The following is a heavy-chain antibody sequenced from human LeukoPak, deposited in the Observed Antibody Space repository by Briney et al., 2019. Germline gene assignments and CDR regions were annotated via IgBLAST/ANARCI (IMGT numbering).Heavy chain of an antibody. CDR2: ISSSSSYI. CDR3: ARDPNYYYYYGTDV. CDR1: GFTFSSYA. J-gene: IGHJ6*02. Sequence: GGSLRLSCAASGFTFSSYAMHWVRQAPGKGLEWVSSISSSSSYIYYADSVKGRFTISRDNAKNSLYLQMNSLRAEDTAVYYCARDPNYYYYYGTDVWGQGTTVTVSS. V-gene: IGHV3-21*01.